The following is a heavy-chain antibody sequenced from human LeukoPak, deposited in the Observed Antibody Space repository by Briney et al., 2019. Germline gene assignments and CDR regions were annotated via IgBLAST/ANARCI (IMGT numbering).Heavy chain of an antibody. CDR1: GFPFNNYA. CDR3: ARGYGSGSSHIVY. J-gene: IGHJ4*01. V-gene: IGHV3-23*01. Sequence: PGGPLRLSCAASGFPFNNYATSCVRQAPGKGLEWVSAISGSGGSTYYPASVKGRFTISRDNAKNSLYVQMNSLRAEDTAVYYCARGYGSGSSHIVYWGQGTLVTVSS. CDR2: ISGSGGST. D-gene: IGHD3-10*01.